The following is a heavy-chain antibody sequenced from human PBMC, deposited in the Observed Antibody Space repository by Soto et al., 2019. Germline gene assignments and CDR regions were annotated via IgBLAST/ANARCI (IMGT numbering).Heavy chain of an antibody. CDR2: ISGSGNYT. V-gene: IGHV3-21*01. CDR3: ARDQQWLVRFYFDF. J-gene: IGHJ4*02. D-gene: IGHD6-19*01. CDR1: GFTFSTYS. Sequence: VGSLRLSCAASGFTFSTYSMNWVRQAPGKGLEWVSSISGSGNYTHYADSVKGRFTISRDNSKNTLYLQMNSLRAEDTAVYYCARDQQWLVRFYFDFWGQGTLVTAPQ.